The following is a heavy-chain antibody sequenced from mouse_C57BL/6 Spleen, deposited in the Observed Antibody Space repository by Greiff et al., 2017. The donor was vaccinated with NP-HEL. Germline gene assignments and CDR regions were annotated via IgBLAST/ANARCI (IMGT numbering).Heavy chain of an antibody. CDR2: FHPYNDDT. D-gene: IGHD2-5*01. Sequence: VQLQESGAELVKPGASVKMSCKASGYTFTTYPIEWMKQNHGKSLEWIGNFHPYNDDTKYNEKFKGKATLTVEKSSSTVYLELSRLTSDDSAVYYCARRDYYSNYGYFDVWGTGTTVTVSS. CDR3: ARRDYYSNYGYFDV. V-gene: IGHV1-47*01. J-gene: IGHJ1*03. CDR1: GYTFTTYP.